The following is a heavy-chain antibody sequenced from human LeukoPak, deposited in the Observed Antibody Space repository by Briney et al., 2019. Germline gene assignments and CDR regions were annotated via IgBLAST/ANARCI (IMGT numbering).Heavy chain of an antibody. CDR2: ISGRGNST. Sequence: PGGPLRLSCAASGFTFSSYAMSWVRQAPGKGLEWVSVISGRGNSTHYADSVRGRFSISRDNSKNTLFLQINSLRADDTAVYYCVTPLGVSDYVWGKYRWDYWGQGTLVTVSS. D-gene: IGHD3-16*02. CDR1: GFTFSSYA. J-gene: IGHJ4*02. V-gene: IGHV3-23*01. CDR3: VTPLGVSDYVWGKYRWDY.